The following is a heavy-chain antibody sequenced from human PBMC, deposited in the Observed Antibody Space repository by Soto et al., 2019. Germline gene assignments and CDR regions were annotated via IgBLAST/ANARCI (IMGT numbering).Heavy chain of an antibody. V-gene: IGHV3-33*01. Sequence: PGGSLRLSCAASGFTFSSYGMHWVRQAPGKGLERVAVIWYDGSNKYYADSVKGRFTISRDNSKNSLYLQMNSLRAEDTALYYCARPEADYRGYDYSFDYWGQGTLVTVSS. J-gene: IGHJ4*02. D-gene: IGHD5-12*01. CDR1: GFTFSSYG. CDR3: ARPEADYRGYDYSFDY. CDR2: IWYDGSNK.